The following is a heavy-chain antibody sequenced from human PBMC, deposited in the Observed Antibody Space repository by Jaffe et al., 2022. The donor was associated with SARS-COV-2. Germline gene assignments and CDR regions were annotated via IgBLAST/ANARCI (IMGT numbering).Heavy chain of an antibody. CDR1: GGSISSYY. D-gene: IGHD3-3*01. CDR2: IYYSGST. J-gene: IGHJ4*02. V-gene: IGHV4-59*01. CDR3: ASYDFWSGSHY. Sequence: QVQLQESGPGLVKPSETLSLTCTVSGGSISSYYWSWIRQPPGKGLEWIGYIYYSGSTNYNPSLKSRVTISVDTSKNQFSLKLSSVTAADTAVYYCASYDFWSGSHYWGQGTLVTVSS.